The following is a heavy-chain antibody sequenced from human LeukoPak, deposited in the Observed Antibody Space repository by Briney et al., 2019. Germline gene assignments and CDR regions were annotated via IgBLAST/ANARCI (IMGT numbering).Heavy chain of an antibody. CDR1: GFTFADAW. CDR2: ISGSGGST. J-gene: IGHJ4*02. V-gene: IGHV3-23*01. Sequence: GGSLRLSCAASGFTFADAWMSWVRQAPGKGLEWVSAISGSGGSTYYADSVKGRFTISRDNSKNTLYLQMNSLRAEDTAVYYCAKVPSSGWYVIDYWGQGTLVTVSS. D-gene: IGHD6-19*01. CDR3: AKVPSSGWYVIDY.